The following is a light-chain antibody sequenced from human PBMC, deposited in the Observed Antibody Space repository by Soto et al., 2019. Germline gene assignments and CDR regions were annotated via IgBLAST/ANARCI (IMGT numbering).Light chain of an antibody. CDR1: SSDIGIYKY. V-gene: IGLV2-14*01. J-gene: IGLJ1*01. Sequence: QSALTQPASVSGSPGQSIAISCTGSSSDIGIYKYVSWYQQHPGKVPKLIIYEVTNRPSGVSNRFSGSKSGNTAYLTISGLQAEDEADYYCSSYTTSSTRVFGTGTKVTVL. CDR3: SSYTTSSTRV. CDR2: EVT.